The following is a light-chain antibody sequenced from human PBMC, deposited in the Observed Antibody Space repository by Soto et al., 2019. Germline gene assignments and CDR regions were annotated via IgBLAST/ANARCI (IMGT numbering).Light chain of an antibody. V-gene: IGKV1-5*03. CDR3: QQYNSYPLT. J-gene: IGKJ4*01. CDR2: KAS. CDR1: QSISSW. Sequence: DLQMTQSPSTLSASVGDRVTITCRASQSISSWLAWYQQKPGKAPKVLIYKASSLESGVPLRFSGSGSGTEFTLTISSLQPDDFATYYCQQYNSYPLTLGGGTKVEIK.